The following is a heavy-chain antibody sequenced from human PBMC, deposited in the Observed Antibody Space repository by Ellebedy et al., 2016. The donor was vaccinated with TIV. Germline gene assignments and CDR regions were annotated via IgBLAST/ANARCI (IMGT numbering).Heavy chain of an antibody. V-gene: IGHV3-21*06. CDR1: GFTFSNYN. Sequence: GESLKISCVASGFTFSNYNMKWVRQSPGKGLEWVSSIRSTGSDKYYAESVKGRFTISRDNAQNTLFLQMNSLRVEDTAVYYCARWAYVNSWYHLDYWGQGTLVTVSS. CDR3: ARWAYVNSWYHLDY. CDR2: IRSTGSDK. D-gene: IGHD1-14*01. J-gene: IGHJ4*02.